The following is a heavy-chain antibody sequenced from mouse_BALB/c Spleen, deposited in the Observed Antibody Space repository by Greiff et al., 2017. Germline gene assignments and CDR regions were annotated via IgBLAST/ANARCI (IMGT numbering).Heavy chain of an antibody. CDR2: IDPANGNT. CDR3: ASRGLYYGSSLLAY. CDR1: GFNIKDNY. D-gene: IGHD1-1*01. Sequence: EVKLMESGAELVKPGASVKLSCTASGFNIKDNYMHWVKQRPEQGLEWIGRIDPANGNTKYDPKFQGKATITADTSSNTAYLQLSSLTSEDTAVYYCASRGLYYGSSLLAYWGQGTLVTVSA. J-gene: IGHJ3*01. V-gene: IGHV14-3*02.